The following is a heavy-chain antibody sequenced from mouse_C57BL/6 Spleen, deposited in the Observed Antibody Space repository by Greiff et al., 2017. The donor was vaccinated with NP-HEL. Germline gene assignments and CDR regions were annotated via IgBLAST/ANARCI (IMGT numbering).Heavy chain of an antibody. J-gene: IGHJ1*03. Sequence: EVMLVESGGGLVKPGGSLKLSCAASGFTFSDYGMHWVRQAPEKGLEWVAYISCGSSTIYYADTVKGRFTISRDNAKNTLFLQMTSLRSEDTAMYYCARREYFDVWGTGTTVTVSS. CDR2: ISCGSSTI. CDR3: ARREYFDV. V-gene: IGHV5-17*01. CDR1: GFTFSDYG.